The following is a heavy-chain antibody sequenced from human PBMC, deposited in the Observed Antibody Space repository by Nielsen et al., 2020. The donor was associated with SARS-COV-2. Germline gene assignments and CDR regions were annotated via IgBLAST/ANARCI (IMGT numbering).Heavy chain of an antibody. D-gene: IGHD3-3*01. V-gene: IGHV1-18*04. CDR1: GYTFTSYG. J-gene: IGHJ6*03. CDR3: ARQYYDFWSGYPYYMDV. CDR2: ISAYNGNT. Sequence: ASVKVSCKASGYTFTSYGISWVRQAPGQGLEWMGWISAYNGNTNYAQKLQGRVTMTTDTSTSTAYMELRSLRSDDTAVYYCARQYYDFWSGYPYYMDVWGKGTTVTVSS.